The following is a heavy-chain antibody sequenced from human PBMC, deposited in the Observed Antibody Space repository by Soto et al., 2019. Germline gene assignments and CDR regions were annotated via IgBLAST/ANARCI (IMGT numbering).Heavy chain of an antibody. CDR1: GDSISSDGYY. D-gene: IGHD3-9*01. CDR2: IYYSGGT. Sequence: QVQLLESGPGVVKPSQTLSLTCTVSGDSISSDGYYWSWIRQHPGKGLEWLGDIYYSGGTSYNPSLTPSLKSRIPMSIVTAESQLSLKMYSVTTADTAVYYCARRHDPLTGPDAFGVWGPGKMVHVS. V-gene: IGHV4-31*03. CDR3: ARRHDPLTGPDAFGV. J-gene: IGHJ3*01.